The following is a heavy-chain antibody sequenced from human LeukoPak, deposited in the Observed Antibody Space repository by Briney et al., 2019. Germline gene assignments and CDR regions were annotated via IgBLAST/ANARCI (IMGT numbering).Heavy chain of an antibody. CDR3: AKDPYCSSTSCYTNVAEYFQH. J-gene: IGHJ1*01. CDR2: ISGSGGST. D-gene: IGHD2-2*02. CDR1: GFTFSSYS. V-gene: IGHV3-23*01. Sequence: GGSLRLSCAASGFTFSSYSMNWVRQAPGKGLEWVSAISGSGGSTYYADSVKGRFTISRDNSKNTLYLQMNSLRAEDTAVYYCAKDPYCSSTSCYTNVAEYFQHWGQGTLVTVSS.